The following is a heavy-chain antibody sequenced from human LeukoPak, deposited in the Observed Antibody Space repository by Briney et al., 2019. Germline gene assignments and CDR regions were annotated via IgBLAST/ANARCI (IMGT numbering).Heavy chain of an antibody. CDR2: IYYSGST. CDR1: GGSISSSSYY. V-gene: IGHV4-39*01. CDR3: ARGYYDFWSGLDY. J-gene: IGHJ4*02. D-gene: IGHD3-3*01. Sequence: SETLSLTCTVSGGSISSSSYYWGWIRQPPGKGLEWIGSIYYSGSTYYNPSLKSRVTISVDTSKNQFSLKLSSVTAADTAVYYCARGYYDFWSGLDYWGQGILVTVSS.